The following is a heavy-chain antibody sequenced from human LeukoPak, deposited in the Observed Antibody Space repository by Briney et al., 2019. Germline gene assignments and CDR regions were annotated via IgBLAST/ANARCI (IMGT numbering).Heavy chain of an antibody. J-gene: IGHJ3*02. CDR3: ARYCSGGSCSDVFDI. CDR2: IYSGGST. Sequence: GGSLRLSCAITGFTVSSNYMSWVRQAPGKGLEWVSVIYSGGSTYFADSVKGRFTISRDNSKNTLFLQMNSLRAEDTAVYYCARYCSGGSCSDVFDIWGQGTMVTVSS. D-gene: IGHD2-15*01. CDR1: GFTVSSNY. V-gene: IGHV3-66*01.